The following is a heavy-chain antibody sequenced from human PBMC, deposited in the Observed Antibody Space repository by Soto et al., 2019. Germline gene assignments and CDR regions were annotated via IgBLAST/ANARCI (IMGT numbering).Heavy chain of an antibody. D-gene: IGHD7-27*01. CDR2: IHHSGST. Sequence: PSETLSLTCAVSGGSISSSNWWSWVRQPPGKGLEWIGEIHHSGSTNYNPSLKSRVTISVDKSKNQFSLKLSSVTAADTAVYYCANDLGRHDAFDIWGQGTMVTVSS. V-gene: IGHV4-4*02. CDR3: ANDLGRHDAFDI. CDR1: GGSISSSNW. J-gene: IGHJ3*02.